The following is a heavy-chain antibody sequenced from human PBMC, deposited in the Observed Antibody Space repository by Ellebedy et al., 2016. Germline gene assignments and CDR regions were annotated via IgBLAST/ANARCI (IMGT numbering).Heavy chain of an antibody. CDR1: GFSLTTSEVV. J-gene: IGHJ4*02. Sequence: SGPTLVKPTQTLTLTCSFSGFSLTTSEVVVGWIRQPPGKALEWLAFIYWNDDKRYSPSLRNRLTITKDTSKNQVVLTMTNVDPVDTATYYCVHRTTVTSVDYWGQGSLVTVSS. D-gene: IGHD4-11*01. CDR3: VHRTTVTSVDY. CDR2: IYWNDDK. V-gene: IGHV2-5*01.